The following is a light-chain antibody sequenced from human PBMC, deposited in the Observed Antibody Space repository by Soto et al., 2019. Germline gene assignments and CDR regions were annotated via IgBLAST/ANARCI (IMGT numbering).Light chain of an antibody. J-gene: IGKJ1*01. V-gene: IGKV3-20*01. CDR1: QSVSSSC. CDR2: DAS. CDR3: QQYGSSPRT. Sequence: EIVLTQSPGTLSLSPGDTATLSCRASQSVSSSCLAWYQQKPGQAPRLLIYDASSRATGIPDRFSGSGSGTDFTLTISRLEPEDFAMYYCQQYGSSPRTFGQGTKVDIK.